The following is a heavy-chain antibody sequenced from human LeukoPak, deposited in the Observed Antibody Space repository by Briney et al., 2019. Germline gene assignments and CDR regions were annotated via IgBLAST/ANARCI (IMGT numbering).Heavy chain of an antibody. Sequence: SETLSLTCSLSGDTLSTHYWNCIRQTPGRGLEWIGHISLGNTEYNPSLKSRVTISVDTSKNEFYLRLTPGTAADTALYFCARDKRHSYGKYFDPWSQGTLVSVSS. D-gene: IGHD5-18*01. CDR3: ARDKRHSYGKYFDP. J-gene: IGHJ4*02. CDR1: GDTLSTHY. V-gene: IGHV4-59*11. CDR2: ISLGNT.